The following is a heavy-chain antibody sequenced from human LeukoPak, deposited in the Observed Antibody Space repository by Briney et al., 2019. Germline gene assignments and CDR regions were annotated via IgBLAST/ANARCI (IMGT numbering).Heavy chain of an antibody. V-gene: IGHV4-39*01. Sequence: SETLSLTCTVSGGSISSSSYYWGWIRQPPGKGLEWIGSIYYSGSTYYNPSPKSRGTISVDTSKNQFSLKLSSVTAADTAVYYCARQEFWSGYSNWFDPWGQGTLVTVSS. CDR1: GGSISSSSYY. CDR2: IYYSGST. D-gene: IGHD3-3*01. CDR3: ARQEFWSGYSNWFDP. J-gene: IGHJ5*02.